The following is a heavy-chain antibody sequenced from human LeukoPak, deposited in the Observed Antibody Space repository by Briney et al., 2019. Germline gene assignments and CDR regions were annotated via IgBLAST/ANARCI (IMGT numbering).Heavy chain of an antibody. CDR3: ARVGYSSSWYYFDY. V-gene: IGHV3-53*01. D-gene: IGHD6-13*01. CDR1: GFTASSNY. Sequence: PGGSLRLSCAASGFTASSNYMSWVRQAPGKGLEWVSVIYSGGSTYYADSVKGRFTISRDNSKNTLYLQMNSLRAEDTAVYYCARVGYSSSWYYFDYWGQGTLVTVSS. CDR2: IYSGGST. J-gene: IGHJ4*02.